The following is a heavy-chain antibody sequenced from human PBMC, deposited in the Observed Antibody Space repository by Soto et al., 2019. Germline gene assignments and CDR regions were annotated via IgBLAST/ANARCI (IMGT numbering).Heavy chain of an antibody. D-gene: IGHD6-13*01. CDR1: GYTFTSYY. J-gene: IGHJ6*02. CDR2: INPSGGST. CDR3: ARDCVYSSSWSLSRYGMDV. V-gene: IGHV1-46*01. Sequence: ASVKVSCKASGYTFTSYYMHWVRQAPGQGLEWMGIINPSGGSTSYAQKFQGRVTMTRDTSTSTVYMELSSLRSEDTAVYYCARDCVYSSSWSLSRYGMDVWGQGTTVTVSS.